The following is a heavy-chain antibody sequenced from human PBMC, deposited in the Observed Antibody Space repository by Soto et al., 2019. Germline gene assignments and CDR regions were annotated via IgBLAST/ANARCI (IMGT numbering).Heavy chain of an antibody. V-gene: IGHV1-8*01. CDR3: ATNTRGSYSSSWYVPSGH. D-gene: IGHD6-13*01. J-gene: IGHJ4*02. CDR1: GYTFTSYD. CDR2: MNPNSGNT. Sequence: VASVKVSCKASGYTFTSYDINWVLQATGQGLEWMGWMNPNSGNTGYAQKFQGRVTMTRNTSISTAYMELSSLRAEDTAVYYCATNTRGSYSSSWYVPSGHWGQGTLVTVSS.